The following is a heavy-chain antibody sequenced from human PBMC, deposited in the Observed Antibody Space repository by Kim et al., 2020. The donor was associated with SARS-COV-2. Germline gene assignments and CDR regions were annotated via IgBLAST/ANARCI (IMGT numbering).Heavy chain of an antibody. J-gene: IGHJ4*02. V-gene: IGHV3-23*01. CDR3: AKEPLSGNWNYGYYFDY. Sequence: VKGRFTISRDNSKNTLYLQMNSLRAEDTAVYYCAKEPLSGNWNYGYYFDYWGQGTLVTVSS. D-gene: IGHD1-7*01.